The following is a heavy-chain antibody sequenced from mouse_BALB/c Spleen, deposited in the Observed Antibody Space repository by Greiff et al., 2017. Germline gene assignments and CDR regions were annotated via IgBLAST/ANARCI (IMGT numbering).Heavy chain of an antibody. CDR3: ARRDYYCSSYYFDY. V-gene: IGHV1S29*02. J-gene: IGHJ2*01. CDR2: IYPYNGGT. Sequence: EVQLQQSGPELVKPGASVKISCKASGYTFTDYNMHWVKQSHGKSLEWIGYIYPYNGGTGYNQKFKSKATLTGDNSSSEAYMELRSLTSEDSAVYYGARRDYYCSSYYFDYWGQGTTLTVSS. D-gene: IGHD1-1*01. CDR1: GYTFTDYN.